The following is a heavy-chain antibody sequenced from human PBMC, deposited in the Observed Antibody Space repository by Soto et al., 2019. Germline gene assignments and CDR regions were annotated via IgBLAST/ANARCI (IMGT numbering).Heavy chain of an antibody. CDR1: GFTFSSYG. V-gene: IGHV3-33*01. J-gene: IGHJ4*02. CDR3: ARTMTYSSGYYQTPPDY. D-gene: IGHD3-22*01. CDR2: IWYDGSNK. Sequence: QVQMVESGGGVVQPGRSLRLSCAASGFTFSSYGMHWFRQAPGKGLEWWAVIWYDGSNKYYAGSVKGRFTISRNNSKNTLYRQMTSLRAEDRAVYYCARTMTYSSGYYQTPPDYWGQGTLVTVSS.